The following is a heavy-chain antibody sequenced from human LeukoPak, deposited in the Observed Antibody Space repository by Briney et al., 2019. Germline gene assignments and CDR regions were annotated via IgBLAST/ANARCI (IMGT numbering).Heavy chain of an antibody. CDR2: IYTGGST. V-gene: IGHV4-4*07. J-gene: IGHJ6*02. Sequence: PSETPSLTCTVSGGSISSYYWSWIRQPAGKGLEWIGRIYTGGSTNYNPSLKSRVTMSVDTSKNQFSLKLSSVTAADTAVYYCARDFGYGRLRDYGMDVWGQGTTVTVSS. D-gene: IGHD5-12*01. CDR1: GGSISSYY. CDR3: ARDFGYGRLRDYGMDV.